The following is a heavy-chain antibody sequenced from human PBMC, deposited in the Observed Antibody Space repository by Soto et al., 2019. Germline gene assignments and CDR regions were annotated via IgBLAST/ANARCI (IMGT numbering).Heavy chain of an antibody. CDR2: ISYDGSNK. V-gene: IGHV3-30-3*01. J-gene: IGHJ3*02. Sequence: GGSLRLSCAACGYTFNSYAMHGVRQAPGKGLEWVAVISYDGSNKYYADSVKGRFTISRDNSKNTLYLQMSSLRSEDTAVYYCARDLGVAGPNDAFDIWGQGTMVTVS. D-gene: IGHD6-19*01. CDR3: ARDLGVAGPNDAFDI. CDR1: GYTFNSYA.